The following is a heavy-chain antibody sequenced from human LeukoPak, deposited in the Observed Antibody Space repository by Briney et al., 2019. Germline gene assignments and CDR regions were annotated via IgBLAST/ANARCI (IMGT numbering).Heavy chain of an antibody. V-gene: IGHV4-59*01. CDR1: GGSISSYY. D-gene: IGHD1-26*01. J-gene: IGHJ3*02. CDR3: ARDGSSGGDLAFDI. Sequence: SETLSLTCTVSGGSISSYYWSWIRQPPGKGLEWIGYIYYSGSTNYNPSLKSRVTISVDTSKNQFSLKLSSVTAADTAVYYCARDGSSGGDLAFDIWGQGTMVTVSS. CDR2: IYYSGST.